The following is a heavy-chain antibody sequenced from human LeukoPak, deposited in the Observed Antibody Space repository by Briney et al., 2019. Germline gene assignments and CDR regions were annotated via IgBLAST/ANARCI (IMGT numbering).Heavy chain of an antibody. CDR1: GFTFSSYA. V-gene: IGHV3-30*04. CDR3: ARTPITIFRIGRSGWFDH. Sequence: PGGSLRLSCAASGFTFSSYAMHWVRQAPGKGLEWVAVISYDGSNKYYADSVKGRFTISRDNSKNTLYLQMNSLRAEDTAVYYCARTPITIFRIGRSGWFDHWGQGTLVTVSS. J-gene: IGHJ5*02. CDR2: ISYDGSNK. D-gene: IGHD3-3*01.